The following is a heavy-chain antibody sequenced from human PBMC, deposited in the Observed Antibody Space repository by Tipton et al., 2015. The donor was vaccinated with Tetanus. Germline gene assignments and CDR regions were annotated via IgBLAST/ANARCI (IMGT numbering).Heavy chain of an antibody. CDR3: ARERFVERLGPLDC. CDR1: GFTFSTHG. V-gene: IGHV3-33*01. Sequence: SLRLSCAASGFTFSTHGMHWVRQAPGKGLEWVALVWYDGTRKYYTESVEGRFTISRDNSKNTLYLQMDSLRVEDTATYFCARERFVERLGPLDCRGQGTLVTVSS. J-gene: IGHJ4*02. CDR2: VWYDGTRK. D-gene: IGHD3-3*01.